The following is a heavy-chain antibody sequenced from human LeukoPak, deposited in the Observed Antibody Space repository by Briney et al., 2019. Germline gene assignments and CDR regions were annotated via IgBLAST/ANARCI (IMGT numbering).Heavy chain of an antibody. CDR2: ISYDGTNK. J-gene: IGHJ4*02. Sequence: GRTLRLSCAASRFTFNTYLMHWVRQAPGKGLEWVAVISYDGTNKYYADSVKGRFTISRDNSQNTLYLQMNSLRREDSAVYYCTRNTGDYTPFDFWGQGTLVTASS. CDR3: TRNTGDYTPFDF. D-gene: IGHD7-27*01. CDR1: RFTFNTYL. V-gene: IGHV3-30-3*01.